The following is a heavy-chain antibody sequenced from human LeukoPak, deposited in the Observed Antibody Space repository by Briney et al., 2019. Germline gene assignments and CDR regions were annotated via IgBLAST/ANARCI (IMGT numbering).Heavy chain of an antibody. V-gene: IGHV3-23*01. J-gene: IGHJ4*02. CDR1: GFTFSSYW. CDR3: AFSRNGMSLSYFDY. D-gene: IGHD1-1*01. CDR2: ISGSGIDT. Sequence: GGSLRLSCAASGFTFSSYWMHWVRQAPGKGLEWVSGISGSGIDTDYADSVKGRFTISRDNSKNTLYLQMNSLGVDDTAIYYCAFSRNGMSLSYFDYWGQGTLVTVSS.